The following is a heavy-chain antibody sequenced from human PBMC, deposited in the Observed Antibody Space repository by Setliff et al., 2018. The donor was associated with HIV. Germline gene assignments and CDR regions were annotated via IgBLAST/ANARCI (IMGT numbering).Heavy chain of an antibody. J-gene: IGHJ1*01. CDR1: GGSVSSSSHY. D-gene: IGHD3-22*01. Sequence: TSETLSLTCSVSGGSVSSSSHYWGWIRQPPGRGLEWIGSIYYSGSTYYNPSLKSRLTISVDTSNNQFSLKLTSVTDADTAVYYCARQGYNYDSSGYLIPAGYFQHWGQGTLVTVSS. V-gene: IGHV4-39*01. CDR2: IYYSGST. CDR3: ARQGYNYDSSGYLIPAGYFQH.